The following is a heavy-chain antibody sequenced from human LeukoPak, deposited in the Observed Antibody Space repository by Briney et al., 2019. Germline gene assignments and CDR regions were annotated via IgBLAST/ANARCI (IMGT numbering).Heavy chain of an antibody. CDR1: GFTSGDYA. CDR2: IRSKAYGGTT. CDR3: TRYCSSTSCQFDY. D-gene: IGHD2-2*01. V-gene: IGHV3-49*04. Sequence: PGRSLRLSCTASGFTSGDYAMSWVRQAPGKGLEWVGFIRSKAYGGTTEYAASVKGRFTISRDDSKSIAYLQMNSLKTEDTAVYYCTRYCSSTSCQFDYWGQGALVTVSS. J-gene: IGHJ4*02.